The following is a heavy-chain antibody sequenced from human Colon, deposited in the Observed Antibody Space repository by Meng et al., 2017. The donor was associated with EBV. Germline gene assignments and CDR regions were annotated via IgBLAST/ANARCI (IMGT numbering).Heavy chain of an antibody. CDR1: GGSFRDYY. CDR2: IDHRGNT. D-gene: IGHD3-10*01. CDR3: ARRGPSGNFSP. Sequence: QEQLQQGGCGLLDPSETLSRSCAVYGGSFRDYYWTWNPHPPGKGLEWIGEIDHRGNTKYNPSLKSRVTISLDTSKKQFSLKVSSVTAADSAVYYCARRGPSGNFSPWSQGALVTVSS. J-gene: IGHJ5*02. V-gene: IGHV4-34*01.